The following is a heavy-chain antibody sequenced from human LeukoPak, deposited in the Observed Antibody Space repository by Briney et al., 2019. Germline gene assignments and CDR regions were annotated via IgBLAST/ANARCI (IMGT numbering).Heavy chain of an antibody. CDR1: GGSISNYY. J-gene: IGHJ4*02. CDR3: ARTNRYAGGDRHFDY. Sequence: SETLSLTCTVSGGSISNYYWSWIRQPPAKGLEWVGYISDSGSTNFIPSLKSRATISVGTSMNQFSLKLISVTAADTAVYYCARTNRYAGGDRHFDYWGQGTLVTVSS. V-gene: IGHV4-59*12. D-gene: IGHD1-14*01. CDR2: ISDSGST.